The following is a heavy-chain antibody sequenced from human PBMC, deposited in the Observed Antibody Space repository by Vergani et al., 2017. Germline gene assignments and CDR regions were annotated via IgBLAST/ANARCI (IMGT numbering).Heavy chain of an antibody. J-gene: IGHJ4*02. Sequence: QVQLVQSGAEVKKPGASVKVSCKASGYTFTGYYMHWVRQAPGQGLEWMGWINPNSGGTNYAQKFQGRVTITADKSTSTAYMELSSLRSEDTAVYYCARGHHYDYVWGSYRPLDYWGQGTLVTVSS. CDR1: GYTFTGYY. V-gene: IGHV1-2*02. CDR3: ARGHHYDYVWGSYRPLDY. CDR2: INPNSGGT. D-gene: IGHD3-16*02.